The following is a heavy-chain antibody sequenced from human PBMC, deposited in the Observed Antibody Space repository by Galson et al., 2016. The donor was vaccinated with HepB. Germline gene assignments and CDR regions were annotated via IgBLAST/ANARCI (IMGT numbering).Heavy chain of an antibody. V-gene: IGHV3-23*01. CDR1: GFSFAGYA. CDR3: AREYWWRLDL. Sequence: SLRLSCAASGFSFAGYAMSWVRQVPGKGLEWVSTFSGSVDTTYYAGSVKGRFTISRDNAENSLSLQMSSLRVDDTAVYYCAREYWWRLDLWGRGSLVTVSS. D-gene: IGHD2-8*02. J-gene: IGHJ2*01. CDR2: FSGSVDTT.